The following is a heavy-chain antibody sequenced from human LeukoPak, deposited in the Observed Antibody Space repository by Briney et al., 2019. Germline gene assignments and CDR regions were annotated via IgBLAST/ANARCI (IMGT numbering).Heavy chain of an antibody. CDR1: GGTFSSYA. CDR2: IIPIFGTA. Sequence: SVKVSCKASGGTFSSYAISWVRQAPGQGLEWMGGIIPIFGTANYAQKFQGRVTVTADESTSTAYMELSSLRSEDTAVYYCVLSKSITMIYFLDYWGQGTLVTVSS. D-gene: IGHD3-22*01. J-gene: IGHJ4*02. CDR3: VLSKSITMIYFLDY. V-gene: IGHV1-69*13.